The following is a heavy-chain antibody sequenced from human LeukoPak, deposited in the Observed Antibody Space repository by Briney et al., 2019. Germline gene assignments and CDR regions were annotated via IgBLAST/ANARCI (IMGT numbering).Heavy chain of an antibody. CDR3: ARDAIRYSSSGSLDP. CDR2: IYYSGST. Sequence: SETLSLTCTVSSGSISTSNYYWGWVRQPPGKGLEWIGYIYYSGSTNYNPSLKSRVTISVDTSKNQFSLKLSSVAAADTAVYYCARDAIRYSSSGSLDPWGQGTLVTVSS. J-gene: IGHJ5*02. CDR1: SGSISTSNYY. V-gene: IGHV4-61*01. D-gene: IGHD6-13*01.